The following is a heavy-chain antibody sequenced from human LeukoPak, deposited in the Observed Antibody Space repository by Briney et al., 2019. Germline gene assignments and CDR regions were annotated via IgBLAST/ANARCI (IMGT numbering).Heavy chain of an antibody. J-gene: IGHJ4*02. CDR1: GFTFSSYA. Sequence: GGSLRLSCAASGFTFSSYAMSWVRQAPGKGLEWVSAISGSGGSTYYADSVKGRFTIFRDNSKNTLYLQMNSLRAEDTAVYYCAFMDTAMVVDYWGQGTLVTVSS. D-gene: IGHD5-18*01. CDR2: ISGSGGST. CDR3: AFMDTAMVVDY. V-gene: IGHV3-23*01.